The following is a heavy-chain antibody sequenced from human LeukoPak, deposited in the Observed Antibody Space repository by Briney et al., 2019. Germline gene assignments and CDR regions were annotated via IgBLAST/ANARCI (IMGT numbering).Heavy chain of an antibody. Sequence: ASVKVSCKASGYTFTSYDINWVRQAPGQGLEWMGWINPNSGGTNYAQKFQGRVTMTRDTSISTAYMELSRLRSDDTAVYYCARPTRWRYCSSTSCWDRLDFDYWGQGTLVTVSS. J-gene: IGHJ4*02. CDR3: ARPTRWRYCSSTSCWDRLDFDY. V-gene: IGHV1-2*02. CDR2: INPNSGGT. D-gene: IGHD2-2*01. CDR1: GYTFTSYD.